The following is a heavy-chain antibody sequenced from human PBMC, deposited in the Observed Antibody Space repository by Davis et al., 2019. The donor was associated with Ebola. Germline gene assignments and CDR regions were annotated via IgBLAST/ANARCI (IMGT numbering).Heavy chain of an antibody. D-gene: IGHD3-10*01. CDR2: IFHGGRS. Sequence: SETLSLTCRVSGASISGYYWTWVRQSPGKGLEWIGHIFHGGRSDYNPSLKSRVSVSIDTSKNQFSLNLHSLTVADTGFYFCTARRGIGWFDPWGQGTLVTVSS. CDR3: TARRGIGWFDP. V-gene: IGHV4-59*08. CDR1: GASISGYY. J-gene: IGHJ5*02.